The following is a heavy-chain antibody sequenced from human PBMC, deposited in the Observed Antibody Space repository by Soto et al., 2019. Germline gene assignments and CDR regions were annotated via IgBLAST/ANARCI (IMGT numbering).Heavy chain of an antibody. V-gene: IGHV1-18*01. CDR1: GYTFINYG. CDR2: ISAYNGNR. D-gene: IGHD1-7*01. Sequence: ASVKVSCKASGYTFINYGFSWVRQAPGQGLEWMGWISAYNGNRNYAQKFQGRVTMTTDTSTSTAYMELRGLGSDDTAVYYCAREGISGTTQFDYWGQGTLVTVSS. CDR3: AREGISGTTQFDY. J-gene: IGHJ4*02.